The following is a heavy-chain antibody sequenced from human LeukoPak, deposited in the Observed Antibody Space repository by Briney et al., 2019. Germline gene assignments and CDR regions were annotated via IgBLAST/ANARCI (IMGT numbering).Heavy chain of an antibody. Sequence: SETLSLTCAVYGGSFSGYYWSWIRRPPGKGLEWIGEINHSGSTNYNPSLKSRVTISVDTSKNQFSLKLSSVTAADTAVYYCARGVGFRSRIAVAGPKYFDLWGRGTLVTVSS. CDR3: ARGVGFRSRIAVAGPKYFDL. D-gene: IGHD6-19*01. CDR1: GGSFSGYY. J-gene: IGHJ2*01. V-gene: IGHV4-34*01. CDR2: INHSGST.